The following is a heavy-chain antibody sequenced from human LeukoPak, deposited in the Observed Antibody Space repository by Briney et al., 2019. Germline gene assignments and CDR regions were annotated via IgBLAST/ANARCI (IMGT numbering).Heavy chain of an antibody. V-gene: IGHV1-2*02. D-gene: IGHD1-26*01. CDR2: INPNSGGT. CDR3: ARVRGIVGATILPDY. CDR1: GYTFTRYY. J-gene: IGHJ4*02. Sequence: ASVKVSYKASGYTFTRYYMHWVRQAPGQGLEWMGWINPNSGGTNYAQKFQGRVTMTRDTSISTAYMELSRLRSDDTAVYYCARVRGIVGATILPDYWGQGTLVTVSS.